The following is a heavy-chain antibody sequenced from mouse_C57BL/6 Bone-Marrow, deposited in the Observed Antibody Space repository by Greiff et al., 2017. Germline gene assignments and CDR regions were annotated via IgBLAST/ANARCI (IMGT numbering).Heavy chain of an antibody. D-gene: IGHD2-1*01. CDR2: IDPENGDT. CDR1: GFNIKDDY. V-gene: IGHV14-4*01. J-gene: IGHJ2*01. Sequence: EVKLQESGAELVRPGASVKLSCTASGFNIKDDYMHWVKQRPEQGLEWIGWIDPENGDTEYASKFQGKATITADTSSNTAYLQLSSLTSEDTAVYYCTVCYGNRFDYWGQGTTLTVSS. CDR3: TVCYGNRFDY.